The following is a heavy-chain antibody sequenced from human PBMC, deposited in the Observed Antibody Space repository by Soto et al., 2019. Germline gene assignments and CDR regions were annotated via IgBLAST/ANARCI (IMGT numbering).Heavy chain of an antibody. J-gene: IGHJ6*02. V-gene: IGHV4-59*01. CDR1: GGSMDNLY. CDR3: ARGYYDFWSGSPTPTDDYYGMDV. D-gene: IGHD3-3*01. CDR2: FYRNGRT. Sequence: SETLSLTCSVSGGSMDNLYWSWIRQAPRKGLEWIGYFYRNGRTSYNPWLQSRVSISVNRSKNQFSLKLSSVTAADPAVYYCARGYYDFWSGSPTPTDDYYGMDVWGQGTTVTVSS.